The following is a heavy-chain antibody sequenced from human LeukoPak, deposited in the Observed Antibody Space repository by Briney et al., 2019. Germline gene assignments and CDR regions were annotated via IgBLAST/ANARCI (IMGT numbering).Heavy chain of an antibody. CDR2: IYYSWST. J-gene: IGHJ6*02. Sequence: SETLSLTCTVSGGSISSYYWSWIRQPPGGGLEGIGYIYYSWSTNYNPSLNRRFTISLDTSKSQFSLKLRSVTAADTAVYYCARSGLDSRYYFGMDVWGQGTTVTVSS. CDR1: GGSISSYY. CDR3: ARSGLDSRYYFGMDV. V-gene: IGHV4-59*01. D-gene: IGHD5-12*01.